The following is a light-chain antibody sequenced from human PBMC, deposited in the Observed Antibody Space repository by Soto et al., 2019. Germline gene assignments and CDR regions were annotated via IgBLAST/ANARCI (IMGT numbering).Light chain of an antibody. CDR3: QHYNNWLGT. Sequence: EIVVTQSPALLSVSPGERVTLSCRASQSVISSIAWYQQKLGQAPRLLIYGASTRATGIPARFSGSGSGTDFILTISSLQSEDFAMYYCQHYNNWLGTFGGGTKVEIK. J-gene: IGKJ4*01. V-gene: IGKV3-15*01. CDR2: GAS. CDR1: QSVISS.